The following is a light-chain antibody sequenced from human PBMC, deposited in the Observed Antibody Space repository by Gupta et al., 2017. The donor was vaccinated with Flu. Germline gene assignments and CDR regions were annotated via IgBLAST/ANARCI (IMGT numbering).Light chain of an antibody. CDR1: QTISIY. Sequence: DIQITPSPSSLSASVGDRVTITCRASQTISIYLNWYQQKPGKAPKFLIYAASSLQSGVPSRFSGSGSGTDFTLTISNLQPEDFATYYCQQSYSTLYTFGQGTKLEIK. CDR3: QQSYSTLYT. CDR2: AAS. V-gene: IGKV1-39*01. J-gene: IGKJ2*01.